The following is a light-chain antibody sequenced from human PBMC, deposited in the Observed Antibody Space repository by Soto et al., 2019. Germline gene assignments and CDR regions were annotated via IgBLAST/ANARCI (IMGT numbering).Light chain of an antibody. J-gene: IGKJ1*01. CDR3: QQYRSSPRT. Sequence: SVWPQSPGTLSLSPGERATLSCRASQSVSSSYLAWYQQKPGQAPRLLIYGASSRATGIPDRFSGSGSGTDFTLTISRLEPEDFAVYYCQQYRSSPRTFGQGTKVDNK. V-gene: IGKV3-20*01. CDR2: GAS. CDR1: QSVSSSY.